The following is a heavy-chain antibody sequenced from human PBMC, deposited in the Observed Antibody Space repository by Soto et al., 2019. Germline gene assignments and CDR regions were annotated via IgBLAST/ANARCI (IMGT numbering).Heavy chain of an antibody. V-gene: IGHV4-59*01. CDR2: YFDSGRT. Sequence: SETLSHTCSVSSGPTTEYSWIWVRQSPWKGLEWIGNYFDSGRTTYNPSLKSRVTISVDTSKNLFSLKLSSVTAADTSVYHCARGGCMLRGLNLFDSWGQGAPVTVSS. CDR3: ARGGCMLRGLNLFDS. J-gene: IGHJ1*01. CDR1: SGPTTEYS. D-gene: IGHD2-8*01.